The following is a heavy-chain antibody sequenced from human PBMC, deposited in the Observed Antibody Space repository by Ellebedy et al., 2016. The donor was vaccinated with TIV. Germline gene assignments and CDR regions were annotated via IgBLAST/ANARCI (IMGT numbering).Heavy chain of an antibody. CDR2: IHTGGDT. V-gene: IGHV3-66*01. D-gene: IGHD1-1*01. Sequence: GGSLRLSCAASGLTVRSTYMSWVRQASGKGLEWISVIHTGGDTNYADSVKGRFTMSRDTSKNTVHLQINNVRVEDTAVYYCAGETFNDVDLIIWGVLDTWGQGTMVTVSS. CDR1: GLTVRSTY. CDR3: AGETFNDVDLIIWGVLDT. J-gene: IGHJ3*02.